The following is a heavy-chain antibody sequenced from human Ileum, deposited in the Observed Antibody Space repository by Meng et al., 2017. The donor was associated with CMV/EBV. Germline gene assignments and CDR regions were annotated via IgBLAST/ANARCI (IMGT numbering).Heavy chain of an antibody. CDR2: INPNTGGT. CDR3: ARAHTTVGATTDY. V-gene: IGHV1-2*02. J-gene: IGHJ4*02. Sequence: ASVKVSCKASGYTFTGYYMHWVRQAPGQGLEWMGWINPNTGGTNYAQNFQGRVSITTDTSISTAYMELSRLRSDDTAVYYCARAHTTVGATTDYWGQGTLVTVSS. D-gene: IGHD1-26*01. CDR1: GYTFTGYY.